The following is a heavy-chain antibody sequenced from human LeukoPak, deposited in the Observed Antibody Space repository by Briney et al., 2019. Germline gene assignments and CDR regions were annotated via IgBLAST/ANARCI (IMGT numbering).Heavy chain of an antibody. CDR2: IYPGDSAT. Sequence: GESLKISCKGSGYRFTTYWIGWVRQMPGKGLEWMGIIYPGDSATRYSPSFQGQVTISADKSISTAYLQWSSLKASDTAIYYCARQGCSGGSCYPPTYYYGMDVWAKGPRSPSP. V-gene: IGHV5-51*01. J-gene: IGHJ6*02. D-gene: IGHD2-15*01. CDR3: ARQGCSGGSCYPPTYYYGMDV. CDR1: GYRFTTYW.